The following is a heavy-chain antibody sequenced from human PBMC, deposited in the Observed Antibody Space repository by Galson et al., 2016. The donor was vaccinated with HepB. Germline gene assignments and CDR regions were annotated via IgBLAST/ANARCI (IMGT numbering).Heavy chain of an antibody. Sequence: SLRLSCAASGFTFSNAWMNWVRQAPGKGLEWVGRIKSKTDGGTTDYAAPVKVRFTISRDDSKNTLYMQMNSLKTEDTAVYYCITDAAAGWGGMDVWGQGTTVTVSS. CDR3: ITDAAAGWGGMDV. V-gene: IGHV3-15*07. D-gene: IGHD3-16*01. CDR1: GFTFSNAW. J-gene: IGHJ6*02. CDR2: IKSKTDGGTT.